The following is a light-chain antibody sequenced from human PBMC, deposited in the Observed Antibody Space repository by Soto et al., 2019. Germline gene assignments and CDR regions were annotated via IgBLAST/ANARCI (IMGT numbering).Light chain of an antibody. CDR1: QSVSSY. J-gene: IGKJ1*01. CDR2: DAS. CDR3: QQRET. V-gene: IGKV3-11*01. Sequence: EIVLTQSPATLSLSPGERATLSCRASQSVSSYLAWYQQKPGQAPRLLIYDASNRATGIPARFSGSGSGTDFTLTISSLQPEDFAVYYCQQRETFGPGTKVEI.